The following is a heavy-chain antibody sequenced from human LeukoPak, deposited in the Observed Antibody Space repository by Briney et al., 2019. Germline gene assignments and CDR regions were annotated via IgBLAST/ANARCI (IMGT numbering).Heavy chain of an antibody. CDR3: ARGPPPGGSGSLGFEFDP. J-gene: IGHJ5*02. CDR2: IYYSGST. CDR1: GGSISSYY. V-gene: IGHV4-59*08. Sequence: SETLSLTCTVSGGSISSYYWSWIRQPPGKGLEWIGYIYYSGSTNYNPSLKSRVTISVDTSKNQFSLKLSSVTAADTAVYYCARGPPPGGSGSLGFEFDPWGQGTLVTVSS. D-gene: IGHD3-10*01.